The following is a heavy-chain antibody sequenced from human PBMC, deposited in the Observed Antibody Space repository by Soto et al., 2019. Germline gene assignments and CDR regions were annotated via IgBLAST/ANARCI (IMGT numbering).Heavy chain of an antibody. Sequence: QVQLVQSGAEVKKPGSSVKVSCKASGGTFSSYTISWVRQAPGQGLEWMGRIIPILGIANYAQKFQGRGTITADKSTSTAYMELSSLRSEDTAVYYCAREEVAYDRTRDYFDYWGQGTLVTVSS. CDR3: AREEVAYDRTRDYFDY. CDR2: IIPILGIA. J-gene: IGHJ4*02. V-gene: IGHV1-69*08. CDR1: GGTFSSYT. D-gene: IGHD5-12*01.